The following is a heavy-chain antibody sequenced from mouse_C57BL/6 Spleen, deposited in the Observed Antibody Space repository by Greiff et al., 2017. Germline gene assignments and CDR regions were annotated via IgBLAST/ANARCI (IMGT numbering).Heavy chain of an antibody. D-gene: IGHD1-1*01. CDR2: ISSGSSTI. CDR3: AKGHYDGSSPYAMDY. V-gene: IGHV5-17*01. Sequence: EVKLVESGGGLVKPGGSLKLSCAASGFTFSDYGMHWVRQAPEQGLEWVAYISSGSSTIYSADTVKGRFPISSDNAKNTLFLHMTSLRSEETAMDYCAKGHYDGSSPYAMDYWGPGTSVTVSS. J-gene: IGHJ4*01. CDR1: GFTFSDYG.